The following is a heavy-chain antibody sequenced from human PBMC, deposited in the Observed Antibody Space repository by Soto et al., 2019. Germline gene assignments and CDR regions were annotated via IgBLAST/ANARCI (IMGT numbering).Heavy chain of an antibody. CDR3: ARDQLLLLPRKKIDC. CDR1: GFTFSSYW. Sequence: GGSLRLSCAASGFTFSSYWMTWVRQAPGKGLEWVATIKQDGSEKYYVDSVKGRLPVSRDNPGKSLYLQMNSLRAEDTAVYYCARDQLLLLPRKKIDCWGQGTLVTVSS. CDR2: IKQDGSEK. J-gene: IGHJ4*02. D-gene: IGHD2-2*01. V-gene: IGHV3-7*01.